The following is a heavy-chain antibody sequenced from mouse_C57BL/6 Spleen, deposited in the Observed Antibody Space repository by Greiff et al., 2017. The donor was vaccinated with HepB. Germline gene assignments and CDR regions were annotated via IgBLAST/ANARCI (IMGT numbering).Heavy chain of an antibody. Sequence: QVHVKQPGAELVRPGSSVKLSCKASGYTFTSYWMHWVKQRPIQGLEWIGNIDPSDSETHYNQKFKDKATLTVDKSSSTAYMQLSSLTSEDSAVYYCARGDWTFAYWGQGTLVTVSA. CDR1: GYTFTSYW. V-gene: IGHV1-52*01. CDR3: ARGDWTFAY. D-gene: IGHD3-3*01. J-gene: IGHJ3*01. CDR2: IDPSDSET.